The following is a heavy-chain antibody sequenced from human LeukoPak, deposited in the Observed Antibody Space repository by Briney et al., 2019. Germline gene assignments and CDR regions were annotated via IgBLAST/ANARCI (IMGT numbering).Heavy chain of an antibody. CDR1: GGSFSGYY. CDR2: INHSGST. CDR3: AREYCSSTSCYEAR. Sequence: SENLSLTCAVYGGSFSGYYWSWIRQPPGKGLEWIGEINHSGSTNYNPSLKSRVTISVDTSKNQFSLKLSSVTAADTAVYYCAREYCSSTSCYEARWGQGTLVTVSS. D-gene: IGHD2-2*01. V-gene: IGHV4-34*01. J-gene: IGHJ4*02.